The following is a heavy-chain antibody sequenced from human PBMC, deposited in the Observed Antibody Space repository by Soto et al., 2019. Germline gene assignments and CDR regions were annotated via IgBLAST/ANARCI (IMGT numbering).Heavy chain of an antibody. J-gene: IGHJ4*02. D-gene: IGHD3-10*01. CDR3: ARVYGSGSYYNGYYFDY. CDR1: GGSISSGDYY. CDR2: IYYSGST. V-gene: IGHV4-30-4*01. Sequence: SETLSLTCTVSGGSISSGDYYWSWIRQPPGKGLEWIGYIYYSGSTYYNPSLKSRVTISVDTSKNQFSLKLSSVTAADTAVYYCARVYGSGSYYNGYYFDYWGQGTLVTVSS.